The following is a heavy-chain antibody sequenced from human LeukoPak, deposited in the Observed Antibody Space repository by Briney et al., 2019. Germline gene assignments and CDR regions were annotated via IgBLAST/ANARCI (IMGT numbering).Heavy chain of an antibody. Sequence: PGRSLRLSCAASGFTFSSYAMHWVRQAPGKGLEWVAVISYDGSNKYYADSVKGRFTISRDNSKNTLYLQMNSLRPEDTALYYCAKEYKAMSFFDYWGQGTLVTVSS. V-gene: IGHV3-30*04. CDR3: AKEYKAMSFFDY. J-gene: IGHJ4*02. CDR1: GFTFSSYA. CDR2: ISYDGSNK. D-gene: IGHD5-18*01.